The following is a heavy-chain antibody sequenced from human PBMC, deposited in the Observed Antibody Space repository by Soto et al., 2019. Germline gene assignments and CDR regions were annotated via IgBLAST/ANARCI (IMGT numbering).Heavy chain of an antibody. CDR1: GYTFSSYG. CDR2: ISAYNGHT. J-gene: IGHJ4*02. Sequence: ASVKVSCKASGYTFSSYGISWVRQAPGQGLEWMGWISAYNGHTNYAQKLQGRVTMTTDTSTSTAYMELRSLRSEDTAVYYCAREKSGYYDYWGQGTLVTVSS. D-gene: IGHD3-3*01. V-gene: IGHV1-18*01. CDR3: AREKSGYYDY.